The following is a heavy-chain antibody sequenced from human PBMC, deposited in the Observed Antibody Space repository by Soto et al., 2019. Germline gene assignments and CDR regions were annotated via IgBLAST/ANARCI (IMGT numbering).Heavy chain of an antibody. Sequence: TSLTMCLPCTVAGGPIRGYDWRWIRKPQGKGLEWIGYIYYSGSTYYNPSLKSRVTISVDTSKNQFSLKLSSVTAADTAVYYCARERGMVRGVNYYYYGMDVWGQGATVT. CDR2: IYYSGST. V-gene: IGHV4-59*12. CDR1: GGPIRGYD. J-gene: IGHJ6*02. D-gene: IGHD3-10*01. CDR3: ARERGMVRGVNYYYYGMDV.